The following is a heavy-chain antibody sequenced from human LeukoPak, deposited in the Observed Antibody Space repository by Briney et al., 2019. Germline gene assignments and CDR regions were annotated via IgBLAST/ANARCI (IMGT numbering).Heavy chain of an antibody. Sequence: GGSLRLSCAASGFTFSSYSMNWVRKAPGKGLEWVSSISSSSSYIYYADSVKGRFTISRDNAKNTLYLQMSSLRAEDTAVYYCARGAQYSGSYSPFDYWGQGTLVNVSS. CDR3: ARGAQYSGSYSPFDY. CDR2: ISSSSSYI. D-gene: IGHD1-26*01. V-gene: IGHV3-21*01. J-gene: IGHJ4*02. CDR1: GFTFSSYS.